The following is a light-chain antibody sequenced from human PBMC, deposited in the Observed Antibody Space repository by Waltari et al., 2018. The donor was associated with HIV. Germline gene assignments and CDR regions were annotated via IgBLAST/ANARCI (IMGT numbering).Light chain of an antibody. V-gene: IGKV4-1*01. J-gene: IGKJ4*01. CDR1: QSLLYSPNNQNY. Sequence: DIVMTQSPDSLVVSLGERATINCKSSQSLLYSPNNQNYLAWYQQKPGQPPKLLIYWASTRESGVPDRFRGSGSGTDFTLTISSLQAEDVAVYYCQQYYNNTTFGGGTKVAIK. CDR3: QQYYNNTT. CDR2: WAS.